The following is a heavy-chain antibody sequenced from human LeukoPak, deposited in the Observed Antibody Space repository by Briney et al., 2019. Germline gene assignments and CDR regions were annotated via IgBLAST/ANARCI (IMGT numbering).Heavy chain of an antibody. Sequence: GSLRLSCVGSGFTFTTYWMSWVRQPPGKALEWIGNIFYSGSTYYSPSLKSRVTISLDTSRNQFSLKLNSVTAADTAVYYCAKSNGYGLIDIWGQGTMVTVSS. CDR2: IFYSGST. V-gene: IGHV4-59*12. D-gene: IGHD3-22*01. J-gene: IGHJ3*02. CDR3: AKSNGYGLIDI. CDR1: GFTFTTYW.